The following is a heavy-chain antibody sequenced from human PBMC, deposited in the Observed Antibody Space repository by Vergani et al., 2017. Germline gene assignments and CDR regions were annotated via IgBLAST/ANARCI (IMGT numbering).Heavy chain of an antibody. V-gene: IGHV3-23*01. D-gene: IGHD3-10*01. Sequence: EVQLLESGGGLVQPGESLRLSCTVSGFTFTSYGISWVRQAPGKGLEWVSGISASGGSTYYTDSVKGRFIISRDTSKNTLHLQINNLRVEDTAVYYCARGNYYGSGTYVDPWGQGTLVTVSS. CDR3: ARGNYYGSGTYVDP. CDR1: GFTFTSYG. J-gene: IGHJ5*02. CDR2: ISASGGST.